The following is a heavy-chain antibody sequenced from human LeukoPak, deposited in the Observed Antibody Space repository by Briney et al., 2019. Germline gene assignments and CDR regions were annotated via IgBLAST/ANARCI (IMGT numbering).Heavy chain of an antibody. CDR2: ISSSGSTI. CDR1: GFTFDDYA. Sequence: GRSLRLSCAASGFTFDDYAMHWIRQAPGKGLEWVSYISSSGSTIYYADSVKGRFTISRDNAKNSLYLQMNSLRAEDTAVYYCARDPLNDYYDSSGYYNWFDPWGQGTLVTVSS. CDR3: ARDPLNDYYDSSGYYNWFDP. V-gene: IGHV3-11*01. J-gene: IGHJ5*02. D-gene: IGHD3-22*01.